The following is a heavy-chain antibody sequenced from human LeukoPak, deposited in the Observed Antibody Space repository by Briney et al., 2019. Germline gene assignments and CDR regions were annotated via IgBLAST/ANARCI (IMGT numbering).Heavy chain of an antibody. CDR2: ISGSGGNT. D-gene: IGHD4-17*01. CDR3: AKGVTTVTTRYFDY. Sequence: GGSLRLSCAASGFTFSIYAMSWVRQAPGKGLEGVSTISGSGGNTYYADSVKGRFSISRDNSKNTLYLQMNSLRAEDTAVYYCAKGVTTVTTRYFDYWGQGTLVTVSS. V-gene: IGHV3-23*01. CDR1: GFTFSIYA. J-gene: IGHJ4*02.